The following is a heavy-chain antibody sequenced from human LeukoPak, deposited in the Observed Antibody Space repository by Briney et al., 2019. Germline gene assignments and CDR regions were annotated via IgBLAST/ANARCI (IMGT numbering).Heavy chain of an antibody. CDR1: GGSFSGYY. J-gene: IGHJ5*02. D-gene: IGHD3-10*01. CDR3: ARVLPTMVRVNWFDP. Sequence: PSETLSPTRAVYGGSFSGYYWSWIRQPPGKGLEWIGEINHSGSTNYNPSLKSRVTISVDTSKNQFSLKLSSVTAADTAVYYCARVLPTMVRVNWFDPWGEGTPVTVSS. CDR2: INHSGST. V-gene: IGHV4-34*01.